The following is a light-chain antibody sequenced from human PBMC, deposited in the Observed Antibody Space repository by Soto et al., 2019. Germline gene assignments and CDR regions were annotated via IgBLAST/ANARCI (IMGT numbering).Light chain of an antibody. V-gene: IGKV3-20*01. J-gene: IGKJ1*01. CDR1: QSVSSSY. Sequence: IVLTQSPGTLSLSPGERGTLPCRASQSVSSSYLAWYKKKPGQAPRLLIYGASSRATGIPDRFSGSGSGTDFTLTISRLEPEDCAVYYCQQYGSSPRTFGQGTKVDI. CDR2: GAS. CDR3: QQYGSSPRT.